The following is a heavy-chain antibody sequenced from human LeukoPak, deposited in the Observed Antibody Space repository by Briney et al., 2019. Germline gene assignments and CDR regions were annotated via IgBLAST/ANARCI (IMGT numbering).Heavy chain of an antibody. Sequence: GGSLRLSCAASGFTFSSYGMHWVRQAPGKGLEWVAFIRYDGSNKYYADSVKGRFTISRDNSKNTLYLQMNSLRAEDTAVYYCAKARDYYGSGSSGVHDYWGQGTLVTVSS. CDR1: GFTFSSYG. D-gene: IGHD3-10*01. J-gene: IGHJ4*02. V-gene: IGHV3-30*02. CDR2: IRYDGSNK. CDR3: AKARDYYGSGSSGVHDY.